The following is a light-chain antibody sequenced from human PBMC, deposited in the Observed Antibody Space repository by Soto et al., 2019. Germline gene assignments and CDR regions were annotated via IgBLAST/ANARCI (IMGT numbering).Light chain of an antibody. Sequence: QSALTQPASVSGSPGQSITISCTGTSSDVGGYKYVSWYQQHPGKAPKLMIYEVSNRPSGVSNRFSGSKSGNSASLTISGLQAEDEVDYYCSSYTSSNSSWVFGGGTKLTVL. V-gene: IGLV2-14*01. CDR1: SSDVGGYKY. J-gene: IGLJ3*02. CDR3: SSYTSSNSSWV. CDR2: EVS.